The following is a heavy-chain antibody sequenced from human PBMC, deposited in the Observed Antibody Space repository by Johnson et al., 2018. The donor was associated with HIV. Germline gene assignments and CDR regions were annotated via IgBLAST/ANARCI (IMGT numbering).Heavy chain of an antibody. CDR1: GFTFSDYY. CDR2: ISSSGNTI. Sequence: VQLVESGGDLVQPGGSLRLPCAASGFTFSDYYMSWIRQAPGKGLEWVSYISSSGNTIYYADSVKGRFTISRDNAKNSLYLQMNSLRAEDTAVYYCASGYCSSTSCYGRKLLDDAFDIWGQGTMVTVSS. V-gene: IGHV3-11*04. D-gene: IGHD2-2*03. CDR3: ASGYCSSTSCYGRKLLDDAFDI. J-gene: IGHJ3*02.